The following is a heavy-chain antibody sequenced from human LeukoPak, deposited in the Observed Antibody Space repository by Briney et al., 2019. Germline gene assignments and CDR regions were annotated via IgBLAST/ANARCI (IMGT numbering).Heavy chain of an antibody. D-gene: IGHD3-3*01. V-gene: IGHV3-23*01. J-gene: IGHJ4*02. Sequence: GGSLRLSCAASGFTFSSYGMSWVRQAPGKGLEWVSAISGSGGSTYYADSVKGRFTISRDNSKNTLYLQMNSLRAEDTAVYYCAKDRQLRFLEWLPYFFDYWGQGTLVTVSS. CDR1: GFTFSSYG. CDR2: ISGSGGST. CDR3: AKDRQLRFLEWLPYFFDY.